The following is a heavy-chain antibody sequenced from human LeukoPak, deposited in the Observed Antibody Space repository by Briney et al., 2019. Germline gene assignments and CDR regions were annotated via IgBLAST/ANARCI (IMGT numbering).Heavy chain of an antibody. Sequence: SVKVSCKASGGTFSSYAISWVRQAPGQGLEWMGRIIPIRGIANYAQKFQGRVTITADKSTSTAYMELSSLRSEDTAVYYCASCETWRGTDAFDIWGQGTMVTVSS. V-gene: IGHV1-69*04. CDR1: GGTFSSYA. J-gene: IGHJ3*02. CDR3: ASCETWRGTDAFDI. CDR2: IIPIRGIA. D-gene: IGHD1-26*01.